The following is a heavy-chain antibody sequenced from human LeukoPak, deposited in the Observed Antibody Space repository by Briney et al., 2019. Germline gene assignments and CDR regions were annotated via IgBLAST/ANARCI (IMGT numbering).Heavy chain of an antibody. D-gene: IGHD1-26*01. CDR1: GFTFSSYS. CDR3: ARSSGSFAGSGYFDY. V-gene: IGHV3-21*01. J-gene: IGHJ4*02. Sequence: GGSLRLSCAASGFTFSSYSMNWVRQAPGKGLEWVSSISSTSSYIYYADSVKGRFTISRDNAKNSLYLQMNSLRAEDTAVYYCARSSGSFAGSGYFDYWGQGTLVTVSS. CDR2: ISSTSSYI.